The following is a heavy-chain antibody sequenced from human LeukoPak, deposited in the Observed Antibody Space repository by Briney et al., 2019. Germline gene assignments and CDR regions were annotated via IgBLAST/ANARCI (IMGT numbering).Heavy chain of an antibody. CDR2: ISYDGSNK. D-gene: IGHD5-18*01. CDR1: GFTFSSYA. Sequence: GGSLRLSCAASGFTFSSYAMHWVRQAPGKGLEWVAVISYDGSNKYYADSVKGRFTISRDNSKSTLYLQMNSLRAEDTAVYYCARWGYSYGPYYFDYWGQGTLVTVSS. V-gene: IGHV3-30-3*01. J-gene: IGHJ4*02. CDR3: ARWGYSYGPYYFDY.